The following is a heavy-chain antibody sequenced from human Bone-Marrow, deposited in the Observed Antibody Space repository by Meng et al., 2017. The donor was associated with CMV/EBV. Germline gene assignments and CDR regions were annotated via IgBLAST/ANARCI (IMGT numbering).Heavy chain of an antibody. V-gene: IGHV4-31*03. CDR1: GGSINSVGYY. CDR3: ARSVGCSSTYCYTYTSSWYPDY. D-gene: IGHD6-13*01. CDR2: IYYSGGT. Sequence: LSCTVSGGSINSVGYYWTWIRQRPGKGLEWIGYIYYSGGTNYNPSLQSRVTISVDTSKNQFSLKLSSVTAADTAMYYCARSVGCSSTYCYTYTSSWYPDYWGQGNLVNVHS. J-gene: IGHJ4*02.